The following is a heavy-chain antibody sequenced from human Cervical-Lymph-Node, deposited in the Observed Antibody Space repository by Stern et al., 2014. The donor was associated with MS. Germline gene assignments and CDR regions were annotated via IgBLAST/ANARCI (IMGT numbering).Heavy chain of an antibody. J-gene: IGHJ6*02. D-gene: IGHD2-15*01. CDR3: ARRLGYCSGGSCRHYYYGMDV. V-gene: IGHV3-30*03. Sequence: VQLMESGGGVVQPGRSLRLSCAASGFTFSSYGMHWVRQAPGKGLEWVAVISYDGSNKYYADSVTGQFTISRDNSKNTLYLQMNSLRAEDTAVYYCARRLGYCSGGSCRHYYYGMDVWGQGTTVTVSS. CDR1: GFTFSSYG. CDR2: ISYDGSNK.